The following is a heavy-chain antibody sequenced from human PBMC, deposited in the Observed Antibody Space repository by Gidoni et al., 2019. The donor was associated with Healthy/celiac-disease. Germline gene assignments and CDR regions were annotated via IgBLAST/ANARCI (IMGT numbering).Heavy chain of an antibody. J-gene: IGHJ4*02. CDR3: AQTYYDFWSGYSIGGLDY. V-gene: IGHV1-46*01. D-gene: IGHD3-3*01. CDR1: GYTFTSYY. Sequence: QVQLVQSGAEVKKPGASGKVSCKASGYTFTSYYMHWVRQAPGQGLEWMGIINPSGGSTSDAQKFQGRVTMTRDTSTSTVYMELSSLRSEDTAVYYCAQTYYDFWSGYSIGGLDYWGQGTLVTVSS. CDR2: INPSGGST.